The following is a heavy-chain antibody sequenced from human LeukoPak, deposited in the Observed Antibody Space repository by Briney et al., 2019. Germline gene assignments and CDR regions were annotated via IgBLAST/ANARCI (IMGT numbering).Heavy chain of an antibody. CDR2: ISSDGSNK. D-gene: IGHD3-10*01. V-gene: IGHV3-30*18. CDR1: GFIFSNYG. J-gene: IGHJ4*02. CDR3: AKDGLWFGDLTYFDY. Sequence: GRSLRLSCGASGFIFSNYGIHWVRQAPGKGLEWVAVISSDGSNKYYADSVKGRFTISRDNSKNTLFLQMNSLRAEDTAVYYCAKDGLWFGDLTYFDYWGQGTLVTVSS.